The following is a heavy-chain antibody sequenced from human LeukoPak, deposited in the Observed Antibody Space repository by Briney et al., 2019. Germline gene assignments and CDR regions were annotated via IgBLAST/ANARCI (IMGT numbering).Heavy chain of an antibody. CDR2: IYTSGST. J-gene: IGHJ5*02. V-gene: IGHV4-4*09. CDR1: GGSISSYY. D-gene: IGHD6-13*01. CDR3: ASQGAVYSSSLGAFDP. Sequence: SETLSLTCTVSGGSISSYYWSWIRQPPGEGLEWIGYIYTSGSTNYNPSLKSRVTISVDTSKNQFSLKLSSVTAADTAVYYCASQGAVYSSSLGAFDPWGQGTLVTVSS.